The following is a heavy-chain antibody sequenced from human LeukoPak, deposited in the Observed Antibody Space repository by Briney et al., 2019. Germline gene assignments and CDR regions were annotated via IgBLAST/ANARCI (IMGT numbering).Heavy chain of an antibody. V-gene: IGHV1-2*02. CDR1: GYTFTGYY. D-gene: IGHD2-21*01. J-gene: IGHJ4*02. CDR2: INPNTGDT. Sequence: ASVKVSCKASGYTFTGYYMHWVRQAPGQGLEWMGWINPNTGDTNYAQKFQGRVTMTRDTSITTVYIEISRLTSDDTALFYCAVAPGDYWGQGTLVTVSS. CDR3: AVAPGDY.